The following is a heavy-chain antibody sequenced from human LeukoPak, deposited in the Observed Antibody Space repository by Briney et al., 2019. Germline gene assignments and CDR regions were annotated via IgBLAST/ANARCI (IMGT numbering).Heavy chain of an antibody. V-gene: IGHV4-39*01. CDR3: ARAGYSYGYGMDV. CDR1: GGSISSSSYY. D-gene: IGHD5-18*01. J-gene: IGHJ6*02. Sequence: SETLSLTCTVSGGSISSSSYYWGWIRQPPGKGLEWIGSIYYSGSTYYNPSLKSRVAISVDTSKNQFSLKLSSVTAADTAVYYCARAGYSYGYGMDVWGQGTTVTVSS. CDR2: IYYSGST.